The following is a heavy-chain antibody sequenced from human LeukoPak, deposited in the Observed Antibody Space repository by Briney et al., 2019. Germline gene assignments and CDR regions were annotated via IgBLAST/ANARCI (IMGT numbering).Heavy chain of an antibody. CDR1: GFTFSNYA. V-gene: IGHV3-23*01. Sequence: PGGSLRLSCAASGFTFSNYAMSWVRQAPGKGLEWGSGISGSGGSTYYADSVKGRFTISSDNSKNTLDLQMNSLRAEDTAVYYCAKGSSSYYFAFDIWGQGTMVTVSS. CDR2: ISGSGGST. D-gene: IGHD6-13*01. CDR3: AKGSSSYYFAFDI. J-gene: IGHJ3*02.